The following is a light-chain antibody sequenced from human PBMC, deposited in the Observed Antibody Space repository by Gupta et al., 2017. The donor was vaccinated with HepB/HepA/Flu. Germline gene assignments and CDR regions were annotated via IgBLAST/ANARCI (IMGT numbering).Light chain of an antibody. V-gene: IGLV2-11*01. J-gene: IGLJ2*01. CDR1: NSDVGRYNL. Sequence: SALTQPRSVSGSHGQSASISWTGTNSDVGRYNLVYWYQQHPGKATKRMIFDVNKRPSGFPTRFSGSKSGNGASLKIAGLQAEDVADDFCCCTEPSKTFGVFGGGTKLTVL. CDR2: DVN. CDR3: CCTEPSKTFGV.